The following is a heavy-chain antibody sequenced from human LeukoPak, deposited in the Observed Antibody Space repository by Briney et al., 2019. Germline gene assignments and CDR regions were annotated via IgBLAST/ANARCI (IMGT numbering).Heavy chain of an antibody. CDR1: GYTFTSYY. CDR2: INPSGGST. D-gene: IGHD3-3*01. CDR3: ARDLTNYDFWSGYYGGDY. J-gene: IGHJ4*02. V-gene: IGHV1-46*01. Sequence: ASVKVSCKASGYTFTSYYMHWVRQAPGQGLEWMGIINPSGGSTSYAQKFQGRVTMTRDTSTSTVYMELSSLRSEDTAVYYCARDLTNYDFWSGYYGGDYWGQGTLVTVSS.